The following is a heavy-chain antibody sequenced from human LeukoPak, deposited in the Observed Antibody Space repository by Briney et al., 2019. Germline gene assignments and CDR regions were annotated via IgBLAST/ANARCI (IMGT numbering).Heavy chain of an antibody. J-gene: IGHJ4*02. V-gene: IGHV3-23*01. Sequence: GGSLRLSCAASGFTFSSYAMSWVRQAPGKGLEWVSGISGSGGSTYSADSVKGRFTISRDNAKNSLYLQMNSLRAEDTAIYYCARWELGLDYWGQGTLVTVSS. D-gene: IGHD1-26*01. CDR3: ARWELGLDY. CDR1: GFTFSSYA. CDR2: ISGSGGST.